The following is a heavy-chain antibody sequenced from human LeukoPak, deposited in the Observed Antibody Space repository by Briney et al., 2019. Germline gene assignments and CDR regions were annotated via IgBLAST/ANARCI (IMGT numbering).Heavy chain of an antibody. D-gene: IGHD2-15*01. CDR3: ARDEGCSGGSCYGYWFDP. Sequence: SAKVSCKASGGTFSSYAISWVRQAPGQGLEWMGRIIPILGIANYAQKFQGRVTITADKSTSTAYMELSSLRSEDTAVYYCARDEGCSGGSCYGYWFDPWGQGTLVTVSS. CDR2: IIPILGIA. CDR1: GGTFSSYA. V-gene: IGHV1-69*04. J-gene: IGHJ5*02.